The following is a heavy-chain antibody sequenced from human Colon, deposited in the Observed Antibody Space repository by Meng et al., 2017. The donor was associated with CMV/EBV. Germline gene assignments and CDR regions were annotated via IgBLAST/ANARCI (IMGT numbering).Heavy chain of an antibody. J-gene: IGHJ6*02. Sequence: ASVKVSCKASGYSFTGYYMHWVRQATGQGLEWMGWMNPDSGDTGYAQKFQGRVTMTRDTSISTAYMELSSLGSEDTAVYYCARGYGTNLYHYGMDVWGQGTTVTVSS. CDR1: GYSFTGYY. CDR2: MNPDSGDT. D-gene: IGHD4/OR15-4a*01. CDR3: ARGYGTNLYHYGMDV. V-gene: IGHV1-8*02.